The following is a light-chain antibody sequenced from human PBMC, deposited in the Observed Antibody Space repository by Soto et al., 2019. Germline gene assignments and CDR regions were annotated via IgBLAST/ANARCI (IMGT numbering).Light chain of an antibody. J-gene: IGLJ2*01. Sequence: QSVLTQPPSVSAAQGQRVTSSCTGSSSNIGAGYDVHWYQQLPGTAPKLLIYGNSNRPSGVPDRFSGSKSGTSASLAITGLQAEDEADYYCQSYDSRLSVVFGGGTQLTVL. CDR2: GNS. CDR1: SSNIGAGYD. CDR3: QSYDSRLSVV. V-gene: IGLV1-40*01.